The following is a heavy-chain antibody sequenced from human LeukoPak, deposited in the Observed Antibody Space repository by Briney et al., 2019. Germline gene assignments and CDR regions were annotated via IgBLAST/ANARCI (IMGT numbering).Heavy chain of an antibody. V-gene: IGHV4-4*07. CDR2: IYTSGNT. CDR1: GAPVGHYY. D-gene: IGHD2/OR15-2a*01. CDR3: ALDNRDF. J-gene: IGHJ4*02. Sequence: PETLTLTCTVSGAPVGHYYWSWIRQAAGKGLEWLGRIYTSGNTIYNPSLQSRVTISVDVSKNQFSLRLISMTAADTGIYYCALDNRDFWGQGTLVTVSS.